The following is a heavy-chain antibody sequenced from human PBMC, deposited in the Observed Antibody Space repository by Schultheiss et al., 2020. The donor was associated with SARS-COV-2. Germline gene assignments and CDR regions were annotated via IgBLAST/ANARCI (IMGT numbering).Heavy chain of an antibody. CDR3: ARIIDGSGSYLSGAFDI. Sequence: GGSLRLSCAASGFTFSSYAMSWVRQAPGKGLEWVSAISGSGGSTYYADSVKGRFTISRDNSKNTLYLQMNSLRAEDTAVYYCARIIDGSGSYLSGAFDIWGQGTMVTVSS. D-gene: IGHD1-26*01. CDR1: GFTFSSYA. J-gene: IGHJ3*02. V-gene: IGHV3-23*01. CDR2: ISGSGGST.